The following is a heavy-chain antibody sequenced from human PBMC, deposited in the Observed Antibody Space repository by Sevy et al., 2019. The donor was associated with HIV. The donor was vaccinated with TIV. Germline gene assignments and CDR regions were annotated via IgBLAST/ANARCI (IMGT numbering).Heavy chain of an antibody. CDR1: GFTFADYA. CDR2: SSWNSGSI. V-gene: IGHV3-9*01. Sequence: GGSLRLSCVASGFTFADYAMHWVRQAPGKGPEWVSGSSWNSGSIGYAESVKGRFTISRDNAKNSLYLQMNSLRVEDTALYYCAKGIGYSNGWYSRFDSWGQGTLVTVSS. J-gene: IGHJ5*01. CDR3: AKGIGYSNGWYSRFDS. D-gene: IGHD6-19*01.